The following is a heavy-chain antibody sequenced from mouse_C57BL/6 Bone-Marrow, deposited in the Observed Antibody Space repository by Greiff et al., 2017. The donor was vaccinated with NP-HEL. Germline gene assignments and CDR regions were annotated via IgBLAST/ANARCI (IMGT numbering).Heavy chain of an antibody. CDR3: AREGGITTGAMDY. V-gene: IGHV1-55*01. J-gene: IGHJ4*01. Sequence: QVHVKQPGAELVKPGASVKMSCKASGYTFTSYWITWVKQRPGQGLEWIGDIYPGSGSTNYNEKFKSKATLTVDTSSSTAYMQLSSLTSEDSAVYYCAREGGITTGAMDYWGQGTSVTVSS. CDR2: IYPGSGST. D-gene: IGHD1-1*01. CDR1: GYTFTSYW.